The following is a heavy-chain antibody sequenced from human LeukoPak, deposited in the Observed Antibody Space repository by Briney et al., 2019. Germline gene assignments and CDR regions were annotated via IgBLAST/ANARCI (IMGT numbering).Heavy chain of an antibody. V-gene: IGHV3-9*01. Sequence: PGGSLRLSCAASGFTFDDYAMHWVRHAPGKGLEWVSGISWNSGSIGYADSVKGRFTISRDNAKNSLYLQMNSLRAEDTALYYCARASGYHYYFDYWGQGTLVTVSS. CDR3: ARASGYHYYFDY. CDR1: GFTFDDYA. D-gene: IGHD5-12*01. J-gene: IGHJ4*02. CDR2: ISWNSGSI.